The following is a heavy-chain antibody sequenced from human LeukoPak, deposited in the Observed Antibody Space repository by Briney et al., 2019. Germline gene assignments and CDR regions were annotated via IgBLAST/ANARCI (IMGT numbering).Heavy chain of an antibody. V-gene: IGHV1-46*01. D-gene: IGHD3-10*01. Sequence: ASVTVSCKSSGYTFTSYYLYWVRQAPGQGREWMGIINPSGGSTNYAQKFQGRVTMTRDTSTSTVYMELSSLRSEDTAVYYCAKGPRITLVRGGQWYYYMDVWGKGTTVTISS. CDR2: INPSGGST. CDR3: AKGPRITLVRGGQWYYYMDV. CDR1: GYTFTSYY. J-gene: IGHJ6*03.